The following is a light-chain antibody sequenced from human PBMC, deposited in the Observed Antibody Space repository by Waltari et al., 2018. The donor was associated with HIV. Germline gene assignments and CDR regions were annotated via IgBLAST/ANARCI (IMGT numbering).Light chain of an antibody. CDR2: SAS. V-gene: IGKV3-15*01. CDR3: QQYNDWPPGYS. Sequence: EIVMTQSPATLSVSPGDRATLSCRASPSISRNLAWYQQKPGQAPRLLIYSASTRATDIPTRFSGGGSGTEFTLTISSLQSEDFGIYYCQQYNDWPPGYSFGQGTKVEIK. CDR1: PSISRN. J-gene: IGKJ2*03.